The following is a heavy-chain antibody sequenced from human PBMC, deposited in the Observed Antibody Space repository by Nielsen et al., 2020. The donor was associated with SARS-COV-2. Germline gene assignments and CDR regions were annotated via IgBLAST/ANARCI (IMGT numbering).Heavy chain of an antibody. D-gene: IGHD3-3*01. Sequence: FQSRVTITADKSTNTVHMELSSLTSEDTAVYYCARASGSDFRRGYYFDNWGQGTLVTVSS. CDR3: ARASGSDFRRGYYFDN. V-gene: IGHV1-69*04. J-gene: IGHJ4*02.